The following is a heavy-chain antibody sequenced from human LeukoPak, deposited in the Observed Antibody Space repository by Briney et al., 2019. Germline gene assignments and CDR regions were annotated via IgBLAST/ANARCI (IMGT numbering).Heavy chain of an antibody. CDR2: ISGSGGST. V-gene: IGHV3-23*01. J-gene: IGHJ4*02. CDR3: AKTTYGDYYFDY. D-gene: IGHD4-17*01. CDR1: GFTFSSYA. Sequence: PGGSLRLSCAASGFTFSSYAMSWVRQAPGRGLEWVSAISGSGGSTYYADSVKGRFTISRDNSKNTLYLQMNSLRAEDTAVYYCAKTTYGDYYFDYWGQGTLVTVSS.